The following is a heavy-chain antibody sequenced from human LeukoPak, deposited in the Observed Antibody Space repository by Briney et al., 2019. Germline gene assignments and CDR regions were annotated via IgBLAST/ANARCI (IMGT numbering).Heavy chain of an antibody. CDR2: ISGSSGST. CDR1: GFTFSSSW. J-gene: IGHJ4*02. V-gene: IGHV3-23*01. Sequence: AGGSLRLSCVASGFTFSSSWMSWVRQAPGKGLEWVSLISGSSGSTFYTDSVKGRFTVSRDNSKNTLYLQMNSLRADDTAVYFCARKGGTLLRPYYFDYWGQGTLVTVSS. D-gene: IGHD2-15*01. CDR3: ARKGGTLLRPYYFDY.